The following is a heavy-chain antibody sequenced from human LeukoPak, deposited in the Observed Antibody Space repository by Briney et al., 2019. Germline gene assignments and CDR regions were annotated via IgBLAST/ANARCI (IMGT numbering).Heavy chain of an antibody. CDR3: VRDSEGYHSYYFDL. D-gene: IGHD1-1*01. Sequence: GGSLRLSCAASGFTFSSYEMNWVRQAPGKGLEWVSYISSSGSTIYYADSVKGRFTISRDNAKNSLYLQMNSLRADDTAIYYCVRDSEGYHSYYFDLWGQGTLVTVSS. CDR2: ISSSGSTI. CDR1: GFTFSSYE. J-gene: IGHJ4*02. V-gene: IGHV3-48*03.